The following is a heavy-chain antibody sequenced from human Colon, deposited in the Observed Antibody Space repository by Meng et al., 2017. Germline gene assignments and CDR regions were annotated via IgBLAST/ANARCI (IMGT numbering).Heavy chain of an antibody. V-gene: IGHV3-48*03. D-gene: IGHD3-16*02. J-gene: IGHJ3*02. CDR2: ISSSGSTI. CDR1: GFTFSSHE. Sequence: GGSLRLSCAASGFTFSSHEMNWVRQAPGKGLEGVSYISSSGSTIYYADSVKGRFTISRDNAKNSLYLQMNSLRAEDTAVYYCARDRPDYDYVWGSYRYRMGAFDIWGQGTMVTVSS. CDR3: ARDRPDYDYVWGSYRYRMGAFDI.